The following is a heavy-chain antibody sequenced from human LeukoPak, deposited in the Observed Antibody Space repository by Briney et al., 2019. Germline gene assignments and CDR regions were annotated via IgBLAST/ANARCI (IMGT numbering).Heavy chain of an antibody. CDR1: GFTFSSYA. Sequence: PGGSLRLSCAASGFTFSSYAMSWVRQAPGKGLEWVSAISGSGSSTYYADPVKGRFTISRDNSKNTLYLQMNSLRAEDTAVYYCAKGYYYDSSVKYYFDYWGKGTLVTVSS. V-gene: IGHV3-23*01. CDR2: ISGSGSST. CDR3: AKGYYYDSSVKYYFDY. J-gene: IGHJ4*02. D-gene: IGHD3-22*01.